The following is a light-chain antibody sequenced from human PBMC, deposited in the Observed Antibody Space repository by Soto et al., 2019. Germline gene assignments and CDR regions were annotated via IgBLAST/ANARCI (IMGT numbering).Light chain of an antibody. CDR3: QRLNSNPI. V-gene: IGKV1-9*01. Sequence: DIQLTQSPSFLSASVGDRDTIACRASQDSSRYLAWYQQKPGEAPRLLIYGASTLQSGVPSRFSGSGSWTEFTLTISSLQPEDSATYYCQRLNSNPIFGPGTKVNIK. CDR1: QDSSRY. J-gene: IGKJ3*01. CDR2: GAS.